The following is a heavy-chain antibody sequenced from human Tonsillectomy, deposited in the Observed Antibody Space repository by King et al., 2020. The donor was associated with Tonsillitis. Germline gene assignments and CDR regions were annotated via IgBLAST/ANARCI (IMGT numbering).Heavy chain of an antibody. D-gene: IGHD3-10*01. CDR3: AKEMLLWFGTHGMDV. Sequence: VQLVESGGGVVQPGRSLRLSCAASGFTVSSDGMAWVRQAPGKGLEWVAVISYDGSNKYYADSGKGRFTSSRDNSKNTLYLQMNSLRAEDTAVYYCAKEMLLWFGTHGMDVWGQGTTVTVSS. V-gene: IGHV3-30*18. CDR1: GFTVSSDG. J-gene: IGHJ6*02. CDR2: ISYDGSNK.